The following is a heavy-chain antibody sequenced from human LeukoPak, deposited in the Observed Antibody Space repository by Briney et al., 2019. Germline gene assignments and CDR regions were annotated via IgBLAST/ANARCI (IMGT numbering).Heavy chain of an antibody. J-gene: IGHJ4*02. Sequence: GGSLRLSCAASGFTFSSYWMSWVRQAPGKGLDWVANIKRDGSEKYYVASRKGRFTSSRDNARNSLYLQMNSLRAADTAVYYCARDGPAYSFDFWGQGTLVTVSS. D-gene: IGHD5-18*01. V-gene: IGHV3-7*01. CDR3: ARDGPAYSFDF. CDR2: IKRDGSEK. CDR1: GFTFSSYW.